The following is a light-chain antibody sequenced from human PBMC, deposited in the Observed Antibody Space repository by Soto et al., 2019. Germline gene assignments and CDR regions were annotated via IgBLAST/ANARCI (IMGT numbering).Light chain of an antibody. V-gene: IGKV3-15*01. J-gene: IGKJ4*01. CDR2: GAS. CDR3: QQYDNWPLT. CDR1: QSVYSN. Sequence: EIAMTQSPATVSVSPGERANLSCRASQSVYSNLAWYQQKPGQAPRFLIYGASTRATGIPARFSGSGSGTEFTLTISSLQSEDFAVYYCQQYDNWPLTFGGGTKVDI.